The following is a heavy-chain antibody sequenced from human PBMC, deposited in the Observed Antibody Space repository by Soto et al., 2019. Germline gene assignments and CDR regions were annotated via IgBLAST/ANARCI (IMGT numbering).Heavy chain of an antibody. V-gene: IGHV3-30*18. J-gene: IGHJ4*02. D-gene: IGHD2-2*01. CDR2: ISYDGSNK. Sequence: GGSPRLSCAASGFTFSSYGMHWVRQAPGKGLEWVAVISYDGSNKYYADSVKGRFTISRDNSKNTLYLQMNSLRAEDTAVYYCAKGSVPAAGLDYWGQGTLVTVSS. CDR1: GFTFSSYG. CDR3: AKGSVPAAGLDY.